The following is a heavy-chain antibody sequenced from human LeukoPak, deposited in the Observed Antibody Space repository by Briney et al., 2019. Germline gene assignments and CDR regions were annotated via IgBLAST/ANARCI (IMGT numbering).Heavy chain of an antibody. V-gene: IGHV3-7*03. CDR3: ARDRKQLVGYYFDY. J-gene: IGHJ4*02. Sequence: ASVKGRFTISRDNAKNSLYLQMNSLRAEDTAVYYCARDRKQLVGYYFDYWGQGTLVTVPS. D-gene: IGHD6-6*01.